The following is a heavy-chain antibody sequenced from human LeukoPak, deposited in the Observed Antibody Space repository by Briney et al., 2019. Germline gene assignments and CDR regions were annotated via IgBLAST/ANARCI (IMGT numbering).Heavy chain of an antibody. J-gene: IGHJ4*02. CDR2: ISGNSGAI. Sequence: GGSLRLSCEGSGFTFSPSGMNWVRQAPGKGLEWVSYISGNSGAIYYADSVKGRFTISRDNAKNSLYLQMNSLRAEDTAVYYCATYTGYDRIFDYWGQGTLVTVSS. V-gene: IGHV3-48*01. D-gene: IGHD5-12*01. CDR3: ATYTGYDRIFDY. CDR1: GFTFSPSG.